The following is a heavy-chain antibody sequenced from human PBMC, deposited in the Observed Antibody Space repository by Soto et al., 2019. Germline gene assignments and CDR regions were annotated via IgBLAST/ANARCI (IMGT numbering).Heavy chain of an antibody. V-gene: IGHV4-31*03. J-gene: IGHJ5*02. CDR3: ARASSGWRNNWFDP. CDR1: GGSFISGGYF. CDR2: MYYSGRT. Sequence: SETLSLTCTVSGGSFISGGYFWTWIRQYPGKGLEWIGYMYYSGRTDYNPSLKSRITISLYTSKNEFSLRLTSVTAADTAVYYCARASSGWRNNWFDPWGQGTLVTVSS. D-gene: IGHD6-19*01.